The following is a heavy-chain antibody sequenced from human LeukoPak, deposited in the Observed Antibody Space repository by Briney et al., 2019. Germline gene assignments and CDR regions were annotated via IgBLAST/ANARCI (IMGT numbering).Heavy chain of an antibody. CDR1: GYTFTSYG. D-gene: IGHD1-26*01. CDR2: ISAYNGNT. J-gene: IGHJ4*02. Sequence: ASVKVSCKASGYTFTSYGISWVRQAPGQGLEWMGWISAYNGNTNYAQKLQGRVTMTTDTSTSTAYVELRSLRSDDTAVYYCARDGPFSGSHDYWGQGTLVTVSS. V-gene: IGHV1-18*01. CDR3: ARDGPFSGSHDY.